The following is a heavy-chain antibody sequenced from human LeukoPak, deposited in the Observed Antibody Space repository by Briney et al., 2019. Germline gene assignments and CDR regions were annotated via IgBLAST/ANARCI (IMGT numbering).Heavy chain of an antibody. CDR2: IYYSGST. V-gene: IGHV4-39*01. CDR3: VRQGHYGDYPKFDY. J-gene: IGHJ4*02. CDR1: GGSISSSSYY. Sequence: PSETLSLTCTVSGGSISSSSYYWGWIRQPPGKGLEWIGSIYYSGSTYYNPSLKSRVTISVDTSKNQFSLKLSSVTAADTAVYYCVRQGHYGDYPKFDYWGQGTLVTVSS. D-gene: IGHD4-17*01.